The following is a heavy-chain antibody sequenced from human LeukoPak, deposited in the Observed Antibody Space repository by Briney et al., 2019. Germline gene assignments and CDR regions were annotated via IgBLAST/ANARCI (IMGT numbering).Heavy chain of an antibody. CDR1: GGSISSSYYY. V-gene: IGHV4-39*01. J-gene: IGHJ5*02. CDR2: IYYSGST. D-gene: IGHD4-23*01. Sequence: SETLSLTCTVSGGSISSSYYYWGWIRQPPGKGLEWIGSIYYSGSTYYNPSLKSRVTISVDTSKNQFSLKLRSVTAADTAVYYCARAPTVVNPFAAWGQGTLVTVSS. CDR3: ARAPTVVNPFAA.